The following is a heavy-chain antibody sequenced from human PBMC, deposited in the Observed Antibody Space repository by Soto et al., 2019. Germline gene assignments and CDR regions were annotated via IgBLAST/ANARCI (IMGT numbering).Heavy chain of an antibody. V-gene: IGHV3-21*01. CDR1: GFIFSDFT. D-gene: IGHD3-10*01. J-gene: IGHJ4*02. Sequence: EVQLVESGGGLVKPGGSLRLSCAASGFIFSDFTMNWVRQAPGKGLEWVSSMNPSGSYVYYADSVKGRFTVSRDNAKNSVYLQMNSLRAEDTAVYYCARENYWGQGTLVTVSS. CDR3: ARENY. CDR2: MNPSGSYV.